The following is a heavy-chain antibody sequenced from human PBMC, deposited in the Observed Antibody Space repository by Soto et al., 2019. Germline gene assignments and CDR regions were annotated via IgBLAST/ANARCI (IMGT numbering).Heavy chain of an antibody. CDR1: GGSISSYY. CDR3: ARASGANTLDY. J-gene: IGHJ4*02. CDR2: IYYSGST. V-gene: IGHV4-59*01. D-gene: IGHD1-26*01. Sequence: LSLTCTVSGGSISSYYWSWIRQPPGKGLEWIGYIYYSGSTNYNPSLKSRVTISVDTSKNQFSLKLSSVTAADTAVYYCARASGANTLDYWGQGTLVTVYS.